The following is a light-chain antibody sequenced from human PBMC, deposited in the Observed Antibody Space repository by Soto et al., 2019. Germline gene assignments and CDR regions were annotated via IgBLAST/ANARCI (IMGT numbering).Light chain of an antibody. CDR2: DVS. V-gene: IGLV2-14*01. CDR3: SSYTSSSPRV. CDR1: SSDVGAYNY. J-gene: IGLJ1*01. Sequence: QSALTQPASVSGSPGQWITISCTGTSSDVGAYNYVSWYQQHPGKAPKLMIYDVSNRPSGVSNRFSGSKSGNTASLTISGLPAEDEADYYCSSYTSSSPRVFGTGTKLTVL.